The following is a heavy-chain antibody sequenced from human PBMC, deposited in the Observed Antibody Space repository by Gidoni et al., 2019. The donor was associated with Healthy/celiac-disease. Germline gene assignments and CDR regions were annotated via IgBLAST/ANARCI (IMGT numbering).Heavy chain of an antibody. CDR2: IDPSDSYT. CDR1: GYSFTSYW. D-gene: IGHD2-21*02. J-gene: IGHJ4*02. V-gene: IGHV5-10-1*03. CDR3: ARTGVVVTAIPELTFDY. Sequence: EVQLVQSGAEVKKPGESLRISCTGSGYSFTSYWISWVRQMPGKGLEWMGRIDPSDSYTNYSPSFQGHVTISADKSISTAYLQGSSLKASDTAMYYCARTGVVVTAIPELTFDYWGQGTLVTVSS.